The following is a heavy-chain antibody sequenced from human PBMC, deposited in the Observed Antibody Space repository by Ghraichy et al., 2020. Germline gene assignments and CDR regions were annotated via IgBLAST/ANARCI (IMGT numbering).Heavy chain of an antibody. D-gene: IGHD3-3*01. V-gene: IGHV4-34*01. CDR1: GGSFSGYY. CDR2: INHSGST. Sequence: SETLSLTCAVYGGSFSGYYWSWIRQPPGKGLEWIGEINHSGSTNYNPSLKSRVTISVDTSKNQFSLKLSSVTAADTAVYYCARGHKMTLRFSRPNWFDPWGQGTLVTVSS. J-gene: IGHJ5*02. CDR3: ARGHKMTLRFSRPNWFDP.